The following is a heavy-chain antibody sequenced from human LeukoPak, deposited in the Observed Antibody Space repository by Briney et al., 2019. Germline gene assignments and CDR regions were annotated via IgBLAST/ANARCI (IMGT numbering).Heavy chain of an antibody. D-gene: IGHD6-19*01. V-gene: IGHV3-23*01. CDR2: IGSGGFSS. CDR3: ARDRGGGWLHDAFDI. CDR1: GFTFSSYA. J-gene: IGHJ3*02. Sequence: PGGSLRLSCAASGFTFSSYAMSWVRQAPGKGLEWVSAIGSGGFSSYYADSVRGRFTISRDNSKNTLYLQMDSLRAEDTAVYYCARDRGGGWLHDAFDIWGQGTLVTVYS.